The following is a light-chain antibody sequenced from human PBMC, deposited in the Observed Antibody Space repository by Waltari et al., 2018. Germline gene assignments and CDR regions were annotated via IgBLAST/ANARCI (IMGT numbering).Light chain of an antibody. J-gene: IGKJ3*01. CDR1: QSILFRSTNTNY. Sequence: DIVMTQSPDSLAVSLGERATINCRSSQSILFRSTNTNYLSWYQQKPGQPPKLLIYWASCRESGVPDRFSGSGSGSDFTLTISSLKAEDGAVYYCQKYYTAPATFGPGTKVDVK. V-gene: IGKV4-1*01. CDR3: QKYYTAPAT. CDR2: WAS.